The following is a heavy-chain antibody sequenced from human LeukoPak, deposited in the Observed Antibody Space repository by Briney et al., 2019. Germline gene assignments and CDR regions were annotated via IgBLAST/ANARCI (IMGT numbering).Heavy chain of an antibody. CDR3: AREGGDSMIQGVIAD. D-gene: IGHD3-10*01. J-gene: IGHJ4*02. CDR1: GFTVSGNY. CDR2: IYAGGGT. V-gene: IGHV3-53*01. Sequence: GGSLRLSCSASGFTVSGNYMSWVRQAPGKGLEWVSVIYAGGGTAYADSVKGRFIISRDNTKNTLYLQMNSLRAEDTALYYCAREGGDSMIQGVIADWGQGTLVTVSS.